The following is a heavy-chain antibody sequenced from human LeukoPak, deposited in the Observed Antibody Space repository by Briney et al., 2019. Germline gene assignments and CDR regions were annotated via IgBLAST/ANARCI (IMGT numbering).Heavy chain of an antibody. CDR1: GGSVSTGSYY. CDR2: IYYSGST. J-gene: IGHJ6*04. D-gene: IGHD5-12*01. CDR3: ARDLGGVATYYGMDV. V-gene: IGHV4-61*01. Sequence: SETLSLTCSVSGGSVSTGSYYWSWIRQPPGKGLEWIGYIYYSGSTNSNPSLKSRVTISVDTSKNQFSLKLSSVTAADTAVCYCARDLGGVATYYGMDVWGKGTTVTVSS.